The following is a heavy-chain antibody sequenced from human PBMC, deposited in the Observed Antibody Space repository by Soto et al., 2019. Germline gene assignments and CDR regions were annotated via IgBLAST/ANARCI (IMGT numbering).Heavy chain of an antibody. J-gene: IGHJ4*02. D-gene: IGHD6-13*01. CDR2: IFDSGST. Sequence: SETLSLTCTVSGGSISGGVHSWSWIRQPPGKGLEWIGHIFDSGSTYYNPSLKSRLTISVDTSKNQFSLKLNSVTAADTAVYYCARENRWAAAGTIVVDYFDYWGQGTLVTVSS. V-gene: IGHV4-30-4*02. CDR3: ARENRWAAAGTIVVDYFDY. CDR1: GGSISGGVHS.